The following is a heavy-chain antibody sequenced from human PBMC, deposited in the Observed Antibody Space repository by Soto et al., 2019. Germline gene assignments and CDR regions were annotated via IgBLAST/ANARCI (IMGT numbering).Heavy chain of an antibody. CDR2: INHSGST. D-gene: IGHD4-17*01. Sequence: PSETLSLTCSFCVLSFSGYYWNLILQPPGNWLEWIVEINHSGSTNYNSSLKSRVTISVETSKNQFSLKLSSVTAADTSVYYCARSYGDYVPGSYYNGLDVCGKGHTVSVSS. V-gene: IGHV4-34*01. J-gene: IGHJ6*04. CDR1: VLSFSGYY. CDR3: ARSYGDYVPGSYYNGLDV.